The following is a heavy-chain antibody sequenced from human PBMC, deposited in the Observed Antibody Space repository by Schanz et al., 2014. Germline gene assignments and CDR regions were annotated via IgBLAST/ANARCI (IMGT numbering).Heavy chain of an antibody. CDR2: ISDSGDTA. Sequence: EVQLVESGGGLVQPGGSLRLSCAASGFTFSSYAMSWVRQAPGKGLEWVSLISDSGDTAYYADSVKGRFTISRDNSKNTVYIQMNSLRAEDTAVYYCARGGPAYYFDYWGQGTLVTVSS. J-gene: IGHJ4*02. CDR1: GFTFSSYA. V-gene: IGHV3-23*04. CDR3: ARGGPAYYFDY.